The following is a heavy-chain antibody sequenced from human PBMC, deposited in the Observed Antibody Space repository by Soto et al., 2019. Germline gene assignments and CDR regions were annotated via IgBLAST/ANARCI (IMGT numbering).Heavy chain of an antibody. CDR1: GFTFDDYA. V-gene: IGHV3-9*01. D-gene: IGHD2-2*01. CDR2: ISWNSGSI. CDR3: AKGLILVPAGSVAFDI. Sequence: EVQLVESGGGLVQPGRSLRLSCAASGFTFDDYAMHWVRQAPGKGLEWVSGISWNSGSIGYADSVKGRFTISRDNAKNSLYLQMYILRAEYTAFYYCAKGLILVPAGSVAFDIWGQGTMVPVSS. J-gene: IGHJ3*02.